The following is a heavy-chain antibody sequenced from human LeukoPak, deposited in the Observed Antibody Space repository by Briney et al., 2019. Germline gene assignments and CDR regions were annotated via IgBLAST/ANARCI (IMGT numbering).Heavy chain of an antibody. CDR2: INHSGST. V-gene: IGHV4-30-2*01. CDR1: GGSISSGGYY. CDR3: ARGRQSAVAGTGAFDY. Sequence: SQTLSLTCTVSGGSISSGGYYWSWIRQPPGKGLEWIGEINHSGSTNYNPSLKSRVTISVDTSKNQFSLKLSSVTAADTAVYYCARGRQSAVAGTGAFDYWGQGTLVTVSS. D-gene: IGHD6-19*01. J-gene: IGHJ4*02.